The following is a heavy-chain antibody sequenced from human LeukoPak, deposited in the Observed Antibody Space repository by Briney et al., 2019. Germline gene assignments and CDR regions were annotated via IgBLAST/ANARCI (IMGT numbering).Heavy chain of an antibody. CDR3: ARGKISSWYGDYYYGMDV. V-gene: IGHV1-2*02. Sequence: GASVKVSCKASGYTFTCYYMHWVRQAPGQGVEWRGWINPKSGGTNYAQKFQGRVTMTRDPSISTAYMELSRLRSDDTAVYYCARGKISSWYGDYYYGMDVWGQGTPVTVSS. J-gene: IGHJ6*02. D-gene: IGHD6-13*01. CDR1: GYTFTCYY. CDR2: INPKSGGT.